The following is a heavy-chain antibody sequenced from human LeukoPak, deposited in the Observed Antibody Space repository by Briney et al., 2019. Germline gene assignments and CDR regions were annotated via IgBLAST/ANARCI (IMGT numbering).Heavy chain of an antibody. CDR3: ARGALKGFGIAAAGIRVNWFDP. Sequence: GESLKISCKGSGYSFTSYWIGWVRQMPGKGLEWMGIIYPGDSDTRYSPSFQGQVTISADKSISTAYLQWSSLKASDTAMYYCARGALKGFGIAAAGIRVNWFDPWGQGTLVIVSS. J-gene: IGHJ5*02. D-gene: IGHD6-13*01. CDR2: IYPGDSDT. V-gene: IGHV5-51*01. CDR1: GYSFTSYW.